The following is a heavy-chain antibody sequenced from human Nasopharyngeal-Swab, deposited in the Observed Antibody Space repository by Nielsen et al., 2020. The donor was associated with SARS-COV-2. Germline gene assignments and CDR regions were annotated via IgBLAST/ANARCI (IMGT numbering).Heavy chain of an antibody. J-gene: IGHJ4*02. CDR2: ISYDGSNK. Sequence: GESLKISCAASGFTFSSYGMHWVRQAPGKELEWVAVISYDGSNKYYADSVKGRFTISRDNSKNTLYLQMNSLRAEDTAVYYCAKDSDTVDAAVFDYWGQGTLVTVSS. D-gene: IGHD5-18*01. CDR3: AKDSDTVDAAVFDY. V-gene: IGHV3-30*18. CDR1: GFTFSSYG.